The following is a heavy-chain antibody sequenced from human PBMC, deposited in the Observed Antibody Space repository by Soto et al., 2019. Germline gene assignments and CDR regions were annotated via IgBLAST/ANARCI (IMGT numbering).Heavy chain of an antibody. CDR3: ARGAVSIAARQEQVAFDI. Sequence: QVQLVQSGAEVKKPGAPVKVSCKTSGYTFTRSGINWVRQAPGQGLEWMGWISGNGYTNYAQMLQCRVTMATDTSTSTAYMEVRSLTSDDTAVYHCARGAVSIAARQEQVAFDIWGQGTMVTGSA. CDR1: GYTFTRSG. CDR2: ISGNGYT. V-gene: IGHV1-18*01. D-gene: IGHD6-6*01. J-gene: IGHJ3*02.